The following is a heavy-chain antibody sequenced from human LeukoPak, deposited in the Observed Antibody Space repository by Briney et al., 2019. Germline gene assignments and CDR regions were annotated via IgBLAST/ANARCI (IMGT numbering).Heavy chain of an antibody. V-gene: IGHV4-34*01. CDR3: ASIYTAMVSFDY. Sequence: SETLSLTCAVYGGSFSGYYWGWIRQPPGKGLEWIGSIYYSGNTYYNPSLKSRVTIFVDTSKNQFSLKLSSVTAADTAVYYCASIYTAMVSFDYWGQGTLVIVSS. D-gene: IGHD5-18*01. J-gene: IGHJ4*02. CDR1: GGSFSGYY. CDR2: IYYSGNT.